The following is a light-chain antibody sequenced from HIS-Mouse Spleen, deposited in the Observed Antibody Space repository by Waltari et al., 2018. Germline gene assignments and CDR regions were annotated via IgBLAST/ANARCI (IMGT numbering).Light chain of an antibody. J-gene: IGLJ3*02. Sequence: SSELTQDPAVSVALGQTVRITCQGDSLRSYYASWYQQKPGQAPVLVIYGKNKRPSGIPDRFYGSSAGNTASLTSTGAQAEDEADYYCNSRDSSGNHWVFGGGTKLTVL. V-gene: IGLV3-19*01. CDR3: NSRDSSGNHWV. CDR2: GKN. CDR1: SLRSYY.